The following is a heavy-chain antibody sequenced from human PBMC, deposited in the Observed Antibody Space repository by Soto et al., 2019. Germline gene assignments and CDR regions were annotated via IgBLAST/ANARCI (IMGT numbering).Heavy chain of an antibody. Sequence: EVQLVDSGGGLVKPGGSLRLSCAASGFIFTSYSMNWVRQAPGKGLEWVSSISSSSSYIYYADSVKGRFTISRDNAKNSLYLQMSSLRAEDTAVYYCARDSGSSSDYYGMDVWGQGTTVTVSS. CDR2: ISSSSSYI. CDR1: GFIFTSYS. CDR3: ARDSGSSSDYYGMDV. J-gene: IGHJ6*02. D-gene: IGHD6-13*01. V-gene: IGHV3-21*01.